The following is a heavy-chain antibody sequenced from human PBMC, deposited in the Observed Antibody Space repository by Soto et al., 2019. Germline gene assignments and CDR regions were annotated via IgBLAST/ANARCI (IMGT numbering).Heavy chain of an antibody. J-gene: IGHJ6*02. V-gene: IGHV1-69*01. Sequence: QVQLVQSGAEVKKPGSSVKVSCKASGGTFSSYGISWVRQAPGQGLEWMGGIIPVFGTADYAQKFQGRVTITADESTSTAYMELSILRSGDTAVYYCARAEFAAVVDRYYFYYGMDVWGQGTTVTVSS. CDR3: ARAEFAAVVDRYYFYYGMDV. CDR1: GGTFSSYG. CDR2: IIPVFGTA. D-gene: IGHD2-21*01.